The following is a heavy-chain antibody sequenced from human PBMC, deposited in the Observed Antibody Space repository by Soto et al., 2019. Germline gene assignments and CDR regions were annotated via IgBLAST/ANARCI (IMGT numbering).Heavy chain of an antibody. D-gene: IGHD3-10*01. CDR1: GFTFKNFA. V-gene: IGHV3-23*01. CDR3: ANDAVAYDGEWDWFDL. CDR2: IGGSGSSA. Sequence: EVQLLESGGGLVQPGGSLRLSCVASGFTFKNFAMTWGRQAPGKGMEWVSAIGGSGSSANYADSVKGRFTGSRDDSKGTLYIQMSGLRVDETALYYCANDAVAYDGEWDWFDLWGQGTLVTVSS. J-gene: IGHJ5*02.